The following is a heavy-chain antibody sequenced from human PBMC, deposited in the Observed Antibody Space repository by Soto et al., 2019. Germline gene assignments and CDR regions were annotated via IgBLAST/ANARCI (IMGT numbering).Heavy chain of an antibody. D-gene: IGHD1-26*01. V-gene: IGHV5-51*01. Sequence: PGESLKISCKGSGYSFTSYWIGWVRQMPGKGLEWMGIIYPGDSDTRYSPSFQGQVTISADKSISTAYLQWSSLKASDTAMYYCARSVGATSLEYYYYYGMGVWGQGTTVTVSS. J-gene: IGHJ6*02. CDR1: GYSFTSYW. CDR3: ARSVGATSLEYYYYYGMGV. CDR2: IYPGDSDT.